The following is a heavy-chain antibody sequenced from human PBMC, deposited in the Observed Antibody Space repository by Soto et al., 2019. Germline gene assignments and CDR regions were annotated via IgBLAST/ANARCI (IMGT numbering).Heavy chain of an antibody. V-gene: IGHV1-3*04. J-gene: IGHJ4*02. D-gene: IGHD3-10*01. CDR1: GYTFTRSL. CDR3: ARSQNYGAGAYSAY. Sequence: QVHLEQSGAEVKKPGASVKVSCKASGYTFTRSLMHWVRQAPGQSLEWVGWINIGAGYTKISQRFKGRVSFAGETSASTGYMEISSLRSEATAVYYGARSQNYGAGAYSAYWGQGTLVTISS. CDR2: INIGAGYT.